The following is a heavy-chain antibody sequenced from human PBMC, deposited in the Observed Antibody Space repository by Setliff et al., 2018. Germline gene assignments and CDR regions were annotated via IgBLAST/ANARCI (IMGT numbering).Heavy chain of an antibody. D-gene: IGHD2-21*02. CDR3: ARDLGHGGDSDY. V-gene: IGHV4-39*07. CDR1: GGSFSSSSYY. CDR2: IGHTGSI. J-gene: IGHJ4*02. Sequence: SETLSLTCAVYGGSFSSSSYYWGWIRQPPGKGLEWIGNIGHTGSINYNPSLKSRLTISRDTSKNQVSLKLNSVTATDTAVYYCARDLGHGGDSDYWGQGILVTVSS.